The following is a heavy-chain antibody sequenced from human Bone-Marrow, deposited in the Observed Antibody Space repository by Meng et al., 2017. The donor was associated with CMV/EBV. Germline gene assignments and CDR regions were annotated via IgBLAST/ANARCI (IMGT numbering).Heavy chain of an antibody. CDR1: GGSFSGYY. CDR3: ARGWSYCSTTSCSNGDYYYYYGMDV. CDR2: INHSGST. Sequence: GSLRLSCAVYGGSFSGYYWSWIRQPPGKGLEWIGEINHSGSTNYNPSLKSRVIISVDTSKNQFSLKLSSVTAADTAVYFCARGWSYCSTTSCSNGDYYYYYGMDVWGQGTTVTVSS. J-gene: IGHJ6*02. D-gene: IGHD2-2*01. V-gene: IGHV4-34*01.